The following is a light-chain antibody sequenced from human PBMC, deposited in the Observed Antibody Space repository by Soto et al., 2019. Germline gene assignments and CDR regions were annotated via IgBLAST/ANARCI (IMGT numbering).Light chain of an antibody. CDR3: AAWDDSLNGWV. Sequence: QSVLTQPPSESGTPGQRVTISCSGSSSNIGSHTVNWYQQLPGTAPTLLIYSNNQRPSGVPDRFSGSKSGTSASLAISGLQSEDEADYYCAAWDDSLNGWVFGGGTKLTVL. V-gene: IGLV1-44*01. CDR2: SNN. CDR1: SSNIGSHT. J-gene: IGLJ3*02.